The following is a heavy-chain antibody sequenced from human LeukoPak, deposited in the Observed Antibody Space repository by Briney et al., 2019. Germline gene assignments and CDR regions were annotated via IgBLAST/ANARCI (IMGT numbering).Heavy chain of an antibody. J-gene: IGHJ6*03. V-gene: IGHV3-7*01. CDR1: GFTFSSYW. D-gene: IGHD3-22*01. Sequence: QPGGSLRLSCAASGFTFSSYWMSWVRQAPGKGLEWVANIKQDGSEKYYVDSVKGRFTISRDNAKNSLYLQMNSLRAEDTAVYYCARDYYYDSSGYYCYYYMDVWGKGTTVTVSS. CDR2: IKQDGSEK. CDR3: ARDYYYDSSGYYCYYYMDV.